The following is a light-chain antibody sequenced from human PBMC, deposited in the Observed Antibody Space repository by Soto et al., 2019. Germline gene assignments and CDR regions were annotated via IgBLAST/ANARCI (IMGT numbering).Light chain of an antibody. CDR1: QSVSSN. CDR3: HQYDNWRGT. Sequence: ELVMTQSPATLSVSPGERATLSCRASQSVSSNLAWYQQKPGQAPRLLISGASTRATGVPARFSGSGSGTEFTLTISSLQSEDFAVYYCHQYDNWRGTFGQGAKVDIK. V-gene: IGKV3-15*01. J-gene: IGKJ1*01. CDR2: GAS.